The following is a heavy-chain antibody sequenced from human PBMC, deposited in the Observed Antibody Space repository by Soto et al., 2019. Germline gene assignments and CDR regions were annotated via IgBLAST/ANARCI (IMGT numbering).Heavy chain of an antibody. CDR1: GGSFSGYY. CDR2: INHSGST. J-gene: IGHJ5*02. D-gene: IGHD3-10*01. V-gene: IGHV4-34*01. Sequence: SETLSLTCAVYGGSFSGYYWSWIRQPPGKGLEWIGEINHSGSTNYNPSLKSRVTISVDTSENQFSLKLSSVTAADTAVYYCARGLRTYYGSGSYWLDPWGQGNLVTVSP. CDR3: ARGLRTYYGSGSYWLDP.